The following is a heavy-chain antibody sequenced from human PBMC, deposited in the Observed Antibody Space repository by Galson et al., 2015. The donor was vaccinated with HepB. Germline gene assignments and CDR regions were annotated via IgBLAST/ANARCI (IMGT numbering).Heavy chain of an antibody. V-gene: IGHV1-46*01. CDR3: ASTSRSYSAYFQH. CDR1: GYTFTSYY. D-gene: IGHD1-26*01. Sequence: GYTFTSYYMHWVRQAPGQGLEWMGIINPSGGSTSYAQKFQGRVTMTRDTSTSTVYMELSSLRSEDTAVYYCASTSRSYSAYFQHWGQGTLVTVSS. CDR2: INPSGGST. J-gene: IGHJ1*01.